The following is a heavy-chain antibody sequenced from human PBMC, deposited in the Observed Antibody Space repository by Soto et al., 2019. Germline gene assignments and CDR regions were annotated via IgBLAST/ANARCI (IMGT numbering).Heavy chain of an antibody. CDR1: GYTFTSYY. Sequence: GASVKVSCKASGYTFTSYYMHWVRQAPGQGLEWMGIINPSGGSTSYAQKFQGRVTMTRDTSTSTVYMELSSLRSEDTAVYYCARDVVVVAPSQSHWYFDLCGRGTLVTVSS. CDR2: INPSGGST. J-gene: IGHJ2*01. V-gene: IGHV1-46*01. CDR3: ARDVVVVAPSQSHWYFDL. D-gene: IGHD2-15*01.